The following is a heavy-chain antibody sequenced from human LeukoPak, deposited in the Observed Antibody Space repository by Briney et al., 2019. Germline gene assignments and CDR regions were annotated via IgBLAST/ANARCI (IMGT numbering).Heavy chain of an antibody. CDR2: IYYSGST. CDR3: ARRDCTSTSCYSGSYYFDY. V-gene: IGHV4-39*01. J-gene: IGHJ4*02. Sequence: PSETLSLTCTVSGGSISTSSYYWGWIRQPPGEGLEWIGSIYYSGSTYSNPSLKSRVTISVDTSKSQFSLKLSSVTAADTAVYYCARRDCTSTSCYSGSYYFDYWAQGTLVTVSS. CDR1: GGSISTSSYY. D-gene: IGHD2-2*01.